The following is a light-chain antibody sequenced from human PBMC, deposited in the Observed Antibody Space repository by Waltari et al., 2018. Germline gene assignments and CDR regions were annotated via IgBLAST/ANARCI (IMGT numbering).Light chain of an antibody. CDR3: HQYNDGPPFN. Sequence: EIVMTQSPATLSVSPAERATISCRASQSVTTNLAWYQQKPAQPPRLLIYGASTRATDIPARFSGSGSGTEFTLTITSLQSEDFAVYYCHQYNDGPPFNFGQGTKLEIK. V-gene: IGKV3-15*01. CDR2: GAS. J-gene: IGKJ2*01. CDR1: QSVTTN.